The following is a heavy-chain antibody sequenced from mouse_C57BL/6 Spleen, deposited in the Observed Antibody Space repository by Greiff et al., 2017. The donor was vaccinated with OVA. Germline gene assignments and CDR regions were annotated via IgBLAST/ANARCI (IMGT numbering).Heavy chain of an antibody. CDR1: GFTFSDYG. CDR2: ISSGSSTI. Sequence: EVQLQQSGGGLVKPGGSLKLSCAASGFTFSDYGMHWVRQAPEKGLEWVAYISSGSSTIYSADTVKGRFTISRDNANNTLFLQMTSLRSEDTAMYYCARSLYDYDGYWYFDVWGTGTTVTVSS. V-gene: IGHV5-17*01. CDR3: ARSLYDYDGYWYFDV. J-gene: IGHJ1*03. D-gene: IGHD2-4*01.